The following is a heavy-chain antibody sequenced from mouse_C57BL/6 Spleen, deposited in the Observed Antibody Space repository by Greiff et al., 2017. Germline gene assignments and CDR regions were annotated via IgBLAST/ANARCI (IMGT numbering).Heavy chain of an antibody. CDR2: IDPETGGT. CDR3: TVGSAGYRYYAMDY. V-gene: IGHV1-15*01. J-gene: IGHJ4*01. Sequence: VQLQQSGAELVRPGASVTLSCKASGYTFTAYEMHWVKQTPVPGLEWIGAIDPETGGTAYNQKFKGKAILTADKSSSTAYMELRSLTAEDSAVYYCTVGSAGYRYYAMDYWGQGTSVTVSS. D-gene: IGHD1-1*02. CDR1: GYTFTAYE.